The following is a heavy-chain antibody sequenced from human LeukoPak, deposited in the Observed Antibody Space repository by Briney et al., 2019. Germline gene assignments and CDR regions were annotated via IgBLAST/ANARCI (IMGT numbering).Heavy chain of an antibody. Sequence: GGSLRLSCAASGFTLSSYYMQWVRQAPGKGLVWVSRINGVGSDRIYADSVKGRFTISRDNAKNTVYLQMNSLRDEDTALYYCTRDWHHYDFDSWGQGTLVTVSS. V-gene: IGHV3-74*01. J-gene: IGHJ5*01. CDR3: TRDWHHYDFDS. CDR1: GFTLSSYY. CDR2: INGVGSDR. D-gene: IGHD3-3*01.